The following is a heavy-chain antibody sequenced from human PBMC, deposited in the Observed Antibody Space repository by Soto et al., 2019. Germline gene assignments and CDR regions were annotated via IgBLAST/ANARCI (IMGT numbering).Heavy chain of an antibody. CDR2: ISTSGSTI. V-gene: IGHV3-11*01. Sequence: AQLVESGGGLVKAGASLRLSCADSGFTFSDHYMTCIRQAPGKGLEWVSDISTSGSTINYADAVKGRFTISRDNAKKSMYLQMDSLRPEDTAVYYCARAIYWGGFDIWGQGTTVTVSS. D-gene: IGHD7-27*01. J-gene: IGHJ3*02. CDR3: ARAIYWGGFDI. CDR1: GFTFSDHY.